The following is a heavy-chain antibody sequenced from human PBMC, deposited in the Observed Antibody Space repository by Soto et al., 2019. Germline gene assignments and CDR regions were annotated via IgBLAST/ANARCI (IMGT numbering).Heavy chain of an antibody. Sequence: RHWVRQAPGQGLEWMGIVHPSGGNTNYAQKFQGRVTMTWDTSTTTVYMELSSLRSDDTAVYYCARAPYSSSSFFFDYWGQGTPVTVSS. CDR2: VHPSGGNT. J-gene: IGHJ4*02. V-gene: IGHV1-46*01. CDR3: ARAPYSSSSFFFDY. D-gene: IGHD6-6*01.